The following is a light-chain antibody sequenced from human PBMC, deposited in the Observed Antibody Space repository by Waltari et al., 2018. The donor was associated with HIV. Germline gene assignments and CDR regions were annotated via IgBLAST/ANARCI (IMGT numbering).Light chain of an antibody. CDR1: RSNIGAGYD. Sequence: QSVLTQPPSVSGVPGQTVTIPSTGSRSNIGAGYDIHCYQHLPGRAPKLLIYGNTNRPSGVPDRFSGSQSGTSASLVITGLQAEDEADYYCQSYDRSLSGGVFGGGTRLTVL. CDR2: GNT. V-gene: IGLV1-40*01. J-gene: IGLJ7*01. CDR3: QSYDRSLSGGV.